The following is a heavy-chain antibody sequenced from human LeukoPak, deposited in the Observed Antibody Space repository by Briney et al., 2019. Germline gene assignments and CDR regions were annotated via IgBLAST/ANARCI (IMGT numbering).Heavy chain of an antibody. Sequence: GGSLRLSCAASGFSFSRSWMHWVRQAPGKGLVWVSHINSDGSSTTYADSVKGRFTISRDNAKNSLYLQMNSLRAEDTAVYYCARSSSPITIFGVVTPYNWFDPWGQGTLVTVSS. CDR1: GFSFSRSW. CDR3: ARSSSPITIFGVVTPYNWFDP. J-gene: IGHJ5*02. D-gene: IGHD3-3*01. V-gene: IGHV3-74*01. CDR2: INSDGSST.